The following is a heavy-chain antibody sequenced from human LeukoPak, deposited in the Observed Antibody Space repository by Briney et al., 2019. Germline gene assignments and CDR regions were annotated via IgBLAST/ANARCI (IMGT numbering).Heavy chain of an antibody. Sequence: GGSLRLSYAASGFTFSDYAMTWVRQAPGKGLEWVATISGSGVMTYYADSVKGRFTVSGDNSKNTLYLQMSSLTAADTAVYYCAKDRSIGTYYTFDHWGQGTLVTVSS. V-gene: IGHV3-23*01. D-gene: IGHD1-26*01. J-gene: IGHJ4*02. CDR1: GFTFSDYA. CDR3: AKDRSIGTYYTFDH. CDR2: ISGSGVMT.